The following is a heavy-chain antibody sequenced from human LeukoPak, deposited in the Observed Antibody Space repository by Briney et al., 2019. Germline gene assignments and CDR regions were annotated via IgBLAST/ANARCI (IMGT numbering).Heavy chain of an antibody. J-gene: IGHJ4*02. V-gene: IGHV3-33*01. Sequence: PGRSLRLSCAASGFTFSSSGMHWVRQAPGKGLEWVAVIWYDGSNKQYADSVKGRFTISRDNSNNTLYLQMNSLRAEDTAVYYCARDPKYSNSWLFDYWGQGTLVTVSS. CDR3: ARDPKYSNSWLFDY. CDR1: GFTFSSSG. D-gene: IGHD6-13*01. CDR2: IWYDGSNK.